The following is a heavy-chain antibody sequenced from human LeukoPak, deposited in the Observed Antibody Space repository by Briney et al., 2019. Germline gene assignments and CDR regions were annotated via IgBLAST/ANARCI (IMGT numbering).Heavy chain of an antibody. J-gene: IGHJ4*02. CDR1: GFTFTSSA. Sequence: SVKVSCKASGFTFTSSAVQWVRQARGQRLEWIGWIVVGSGNTNYAQKFQERVTITRDMSTSTAYMELSSLRSEDTAVYYCAAEIGEYAPFDYWGQGTLVTVSS. CDR2: IVVGSGNT. V-gene: IGHV1-58*01. CDR3: AAEIGEYAPFDY. D-gene: IGHD3-10*01.